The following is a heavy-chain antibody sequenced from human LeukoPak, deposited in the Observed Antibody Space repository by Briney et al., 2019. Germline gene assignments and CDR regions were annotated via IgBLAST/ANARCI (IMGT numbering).Heavy chain of an antibody. D-gene: IGHD7-27*01. J-gene: IGHJ4*02. Sequence: PSETLSLTCTVSGGSISTYYWSWIRQPPGKGLEWIGHIYNSGSTNYSPSLKSRVTISVDRSKNQFSLKLSSVTAADTAVYYCARTGDLLDYWGQGTLVTVSS. V-gene: IGHV4-59*12. CDR3: ARTGDLLDY. CDR1: GGSISTYY. CDR2: IYNSGST.